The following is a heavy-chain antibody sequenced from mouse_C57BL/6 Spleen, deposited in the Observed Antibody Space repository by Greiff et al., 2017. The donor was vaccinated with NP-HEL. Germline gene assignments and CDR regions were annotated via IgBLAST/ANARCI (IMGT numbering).Heavy chain of an antibody. CDR3: TRRRNFSNYEYFDV. CDR1: GYTFTDYE. J-gene: IGHJ1*03. V-gene: IGHV1-15*01. Sequence: VKLMESGAELVRPGASVTLSCKASGYTFTDYEMHWVKQTPVHGLEWIGAIDPETGGTAYNQKFKGKAILTADKSSSTAYMELRSLTSEDSAVYYCTRRRNFSNYEYFDVWGTGTTVTVSS. D-gene: IGHD2-5*01. CDR2: IDPETGGT.